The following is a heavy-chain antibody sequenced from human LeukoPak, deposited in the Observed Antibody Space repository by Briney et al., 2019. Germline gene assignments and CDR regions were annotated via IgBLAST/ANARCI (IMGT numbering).Heavy chain of an antibody. J-gene: IGHJ6*02. CDR1: GFTFSSYS. Sequence: GGSLRLSCAASGFTFSSYSMNWVRQAPGKGLEWVSYISSCSSTIYYADSVKGRFTISRDNAKNSLYLQMNSLRAEDTAVYYCARELYDSSGYAFYYYYGMDVWGQGTTVTVSS. CDR3: ARELYDSSGYAFYYYYGMDV. CDR2: ISSCSSTI. D-gene: IGHD3-22*01. V-gene: IGHV3-48*01.